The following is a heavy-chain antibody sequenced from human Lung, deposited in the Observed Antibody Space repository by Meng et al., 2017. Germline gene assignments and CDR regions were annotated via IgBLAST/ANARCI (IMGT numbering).Heavy chain of an antibody. CDR3: ARDADISAAGKLFGDY. J-gene: IGHJ4*02. Sequence: QVQLVASGPALKKPGASVKLSCNPSGYTFSADCIHWLRQAPGPGLEWMGRIDPNNDHKQYAKNFQGRVTMTSDTSISTVYMELYGLRSDDTAVYSCARDADISAAGKLFGDYWGQGTLVTVSS. V-gene: IGHV1-2*06. CDR1: GYTFSADC. D-gene: IGHD6-13*01. CDR2: IDPNNDHK.